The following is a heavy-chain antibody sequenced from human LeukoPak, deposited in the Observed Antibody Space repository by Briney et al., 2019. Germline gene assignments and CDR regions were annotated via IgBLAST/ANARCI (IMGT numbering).Heavy chain of an antibody. Sequence: ASVKVSCKASVYTFTGYYMHWVRQAPGQGLEWMGWINPNSGGTNYAQKFQGWVTMIRDTSISTAYMELSRLRSDDTAVYYCARGAAMAYFTFDYWGQGTLVTVSS. D-gene: IGHD5-18*01. CDR3: ARGAAMAYFTFDY. CDR1: VYTFTGYY. V-gene: IGHV1-2*04. J-gene: IGHJ4*02. CDR2: INPNSGGT.